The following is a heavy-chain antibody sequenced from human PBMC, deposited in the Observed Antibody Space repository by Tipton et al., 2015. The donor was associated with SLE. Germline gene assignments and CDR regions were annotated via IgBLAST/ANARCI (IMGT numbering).Heavy chain of an antibody. Sequence: TLSLTCTVSGGSMSSYYWGWIRQPAGKGLEWIGHIYSSGNTIYNPSLKSRVTMSVDTSKNQFSLKLSSVTAADTAVYYCARDAGSSWQAYYYYYYGMDVWGQGTTVTVSS. J-gene: IGHJ6*02. CDR2: IYSSGNT. CDR3: ARDAGSSWQAYYYYYYGMDV. V-gene: IGHV4-4*07. D-gene: IGHD6-13*01. CDR1: GGSMSSYY.